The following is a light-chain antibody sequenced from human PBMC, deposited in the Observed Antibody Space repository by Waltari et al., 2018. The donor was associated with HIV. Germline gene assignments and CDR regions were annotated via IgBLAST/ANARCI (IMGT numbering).Light chain of an antibody. J-gene: IGLJ2*01. Sequence: QSALTQPRSVSGSPGQSVTISCTGTSSDVGGYNHVSWYQQHPGKAPKLMIYDVSKRPSGVPDRFSGSKSGTTASLTISGLQAEDEAFYYCCSYAGSYTLIFGGGTKLTVL. CDR2: DVS. CDR3: CSYAGSYTLI. CDR1: SSDVGGYNH. V-gene: IGLV2-11*01.